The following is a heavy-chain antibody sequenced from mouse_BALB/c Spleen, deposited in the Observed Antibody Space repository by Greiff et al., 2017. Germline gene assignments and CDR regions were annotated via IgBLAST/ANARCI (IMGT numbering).Heavy chain of an antibody. Sequence: EVHLVESGGGLVKPGGSLKLSCAASGFTFSSYAMSWVRQTPEKRLEWVATLSSGGSYTYYPDSVKGRFTISRDNAKNTLYLQMSSLRSEDTAMYYCARQGNYGSSPAWFAYWGQGTLVTVSA. D-gene: IGHD1-1*01. CDR1: GFTFSSYA. J-gene: IGHJ3*01. CDR3: ARQGNYGSSPAWFAY. CDR2: LSSGGSYT. V-gene: IGHV5-9-3*01.